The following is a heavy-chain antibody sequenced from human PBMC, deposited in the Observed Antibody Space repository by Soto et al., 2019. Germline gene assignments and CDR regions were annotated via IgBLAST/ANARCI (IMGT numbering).Heavy chain of an antibody. V-gene: IGHV1-69*04. CDR1: GGTFSSYT. CDR3: AREHESHIVVVPADVPSNGFDP. CDR2: IIPILGIA. D-gene: IGHD2-2*01. Sequence: ASVKVSCKASGGTFSSYTISWVRQAPGQGLEWMGRIIPILGIANYAQKFQGRVTITADKSTSTAYMELSSLRSEDTAVYYCAREHESHIVVVPADVPSNGFDPWGQGTLVTVSS. J-gene: IGHJ5*02.